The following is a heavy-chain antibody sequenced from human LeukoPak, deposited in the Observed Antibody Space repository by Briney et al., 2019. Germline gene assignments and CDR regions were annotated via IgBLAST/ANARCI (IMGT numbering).Heavy chain of an antibody. D-gene: IGHD3-10*01. V-gene: IGHV3-48*04. CDR1: GFTFSSYS. J-gene: IGHJ4*02. CDR2: ISSSSTTI. Sequence: GGSLRLSCAASGFTFSSYSMNWVRQAPGKGLEWVSYISSSSTTIYYADSVKGRFTISRDNAKNSLYLQMNSLRAEDTALYYCAKGYYYGSGSHYFDYWGQGTLVTVSS. CDR3: AKGYYYGSGSHYFDY.